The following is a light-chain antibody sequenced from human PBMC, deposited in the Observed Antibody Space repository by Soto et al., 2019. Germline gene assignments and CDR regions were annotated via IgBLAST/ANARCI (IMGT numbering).Light chain of an antibody. Sequence: QLVLTQPASVSGSPGQSITISCTGSSSDVGAYNYVSWYQHHPDKAPKLVIYDVTNRPSGVSNRFSGSKSGNTASLTISGLQAEDEADYYCNSYTSSTTPYVFGTGTKVTVL. CDR3: NSYTSSTTPYV. V-gene: IGLV2-14*03. J-gene: IGLJ1*01. CDR1: SSDVGAYNY. CDR2: DVT.